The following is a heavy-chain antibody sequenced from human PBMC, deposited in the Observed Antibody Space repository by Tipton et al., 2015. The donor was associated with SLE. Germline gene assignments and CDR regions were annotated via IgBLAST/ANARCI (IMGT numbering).Heavy chain of an antibody. CDR2: IWYDGSDI. V-gene: IGHV3-33*01. J-gene: IGHJ4*02. D-gene: IGHD1-26*01. Sequence: SLRLSCAASGFSFSSYVMHWVRQAPGKGLEWVAVIWYDGSDISYADSVRGRFMISRDNAKNTLYLQMNNVRAEDTAVYYCARGGLHKWELRDDYWGQGTLVIVSS. CDR1: GFSFSSYV. CDR3: ARGGLHKWELRDDY.